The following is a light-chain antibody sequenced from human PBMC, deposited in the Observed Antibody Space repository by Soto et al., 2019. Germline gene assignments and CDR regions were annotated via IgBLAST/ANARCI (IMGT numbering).Light chain of an antibody. CDR2: YDN. CDR1: NSNIGSNT. V-gene: IGLV1-44*01. CDR3: AAWDDSLNGRV. J-gene: IGLJ1*01. Sequence: VLTQPPSASGTPGQRVTISCSGSNSNIGSNTVNWYQRLPGTAPKLLIYYDNLRPSGVPDRISGSKSGTSASLAISGLQSDDEADYYCAAWDDSLNGRVFGTGTKVTVL.